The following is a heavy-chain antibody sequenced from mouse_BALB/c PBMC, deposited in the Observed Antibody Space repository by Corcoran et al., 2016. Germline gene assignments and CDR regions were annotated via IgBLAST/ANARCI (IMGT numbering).Heavy chain of an antibody. D-gene: IGHD2-14*01. CDR1: GYTFTNYG. CDR3: ARGDRYDGRYYFDY. V-gene: IGHV9-3-1*01. J-gene: IGHJ2*01. CDR2: INTYTGEP. Sequence: QIKLVQSGPEMKKPGETVKISCKASGYTFTNYGMNWVKQAPGKGLKWMGWINTYTGEPTYADDFKGRFAFSLETSASTAYLQINNLKNEDTATYFCARGDRYDGRYYFDYWGQGTTLTVSS.